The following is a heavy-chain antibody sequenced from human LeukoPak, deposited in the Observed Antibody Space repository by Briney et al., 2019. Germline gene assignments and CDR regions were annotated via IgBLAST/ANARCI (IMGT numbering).Heavy chain of an antibody. CDR3: ARTSRHFYGSGTKLTPWPADMDV. D-gene: IGHD3-10*01. J-gene: IGHJ6*02. CDR1: GGSISTYY. V-gene: IGHV4-59*12. Sequence: SETLSLTCTVSGGSISTYYWTWIRQPPGKGLEWIGYIYGSGKTEYNPSLNSRATISVDTSKNQFSLRVISVTAADTAIYYCARTSRHFYGSGTKLTPWPADMDVWGQGTTVIVSS. CDR2: IYGSGKT.